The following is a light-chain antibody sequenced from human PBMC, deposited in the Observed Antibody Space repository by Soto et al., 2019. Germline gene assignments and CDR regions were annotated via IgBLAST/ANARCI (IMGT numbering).Light chain of an antibody. V-gene: IGKV1-39*01. CDR1: QSISSY. Sequence: DIQMTQSPSSLSSSVGDRVTITCRASQSISSYLNWYQQKPGQAPKLLIYAASRLQSGVPSRFSGSGSGTDFTLTISSLQPEDFATYYCQQRYSTPPTFGGGTKVEIK. CDR3: QQRYSTPPT. J-gene: IGKJ4*01. CDR2: AAS.